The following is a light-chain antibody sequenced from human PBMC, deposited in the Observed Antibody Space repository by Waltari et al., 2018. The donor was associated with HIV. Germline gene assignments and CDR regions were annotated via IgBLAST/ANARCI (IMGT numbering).Light chain of an antibody. J-gene: IGLJ2*01. CDR3: CSYSSSGTVR. Sequence: HSVLTQPASMSGSLGQSITISCLGSSNDVGCFNYVPWYQQSPDKAPRLVIYDVSNRPSGVSGRFSGSKSGSAASLTISGLQPEDEADYYCCSYSSSGTVRFGGGTRLTVL. CDR1: SNDVGCFNY. V-gene: IGLV2-14*03. CDR2: DVS.